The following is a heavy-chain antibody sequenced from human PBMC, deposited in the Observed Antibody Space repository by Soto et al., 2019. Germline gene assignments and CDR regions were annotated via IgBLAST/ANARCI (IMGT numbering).Heavy chain of an antibody. CDR3: ARGLNDYIWGSYRPFDY. D-gene: IGHD3-16*02. CDR1: GGSFSGYY. J-gene: IGHJ4*02. Sequence: QVQLQQWGAGLLKPSETLSLTCAVYGGSFSGYYWSWIRQPTGKGLEWIGEINHSGSTNYNPSLKSRVTISVDTSTNQFSLKLSSVTAADTAVYYCARGLNDYIWGSYRPFDYWGQGTLVTVSS. V-gene: IGHV4-34*01. CDR2: INHSGST.